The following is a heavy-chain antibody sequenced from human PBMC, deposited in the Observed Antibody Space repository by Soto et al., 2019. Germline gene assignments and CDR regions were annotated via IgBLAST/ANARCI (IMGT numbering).Heavy chain of an antibody. CDR2: IKDGGIT. CDR1: GGSFTGYY. Sequence: QVQLQQWGAGLLKPSETLSLTCAVNGGSFTGYYWSWVRQPPGKGLEWIGEIKDGGITNYSPSLRSRVTISADAPKKQFSLKVPSVTAADPAVYYCTRGQEGVVATHWDQGTLVTVSS. J-gene: IGHJ4*02. D-gene: IGHD5-12*01. V-gene: IGHV4-34*01. CDR3: TRGQEGVVATH.